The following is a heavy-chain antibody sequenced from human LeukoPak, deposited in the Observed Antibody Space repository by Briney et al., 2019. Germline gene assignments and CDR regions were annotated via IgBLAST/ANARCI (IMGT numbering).Heavy chain of an antibody. J-gene: IGHJ6*03. CDR2: ISYAGSDK. CDR3: ARGDRYGDSYYYMDV. Sequence: PGRSLRLSCAASGFTFTIYKMHWVRQAPGKGLEWVAIISYAGSDKYYADSVKGRFTVSRDNSKNTLYLQMNSLGVEDTAVYYCARGDRYGDSYYYMDVWGEGTTVTVSS. D-gene: IGHD5-18*01. CDR1: GFTFTIYK. V-gene: IGHV3-30-3*01.